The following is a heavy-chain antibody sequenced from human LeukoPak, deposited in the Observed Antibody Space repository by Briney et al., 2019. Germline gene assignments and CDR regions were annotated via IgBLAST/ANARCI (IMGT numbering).Heavy chain of an antibody. D-gene: IGHD2-2*01. CDR1: GFTFSGYG. Sequence: PGGSLRLSCAASGFTFSGYGMHWVRQAPGKGLEWVAVISYDGSNKYYADSVKGRFTISRDNSKNTLYLQMNSLRAEDTAVYYCAKDSCSSNSCPIEYWGQGTLVTVSS. V-gene: IGHV3-30*18. CDR2: ISYDGSNK. CDR3: AKDSCSSNSCPIEY. J-gene: IGHJ4*02.